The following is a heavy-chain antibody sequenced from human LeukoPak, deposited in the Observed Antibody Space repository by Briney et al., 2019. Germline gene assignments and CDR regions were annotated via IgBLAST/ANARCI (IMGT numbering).Heavy chain of an antibody. V-gene: IGHV4-39*01. CDR1: DVAISSSSYY. D-gene: IGHD2-15*01. Sequence: SETLSLTCTVSDVAISSSSYYWGWIRQPPGKGLEWIGSIYYSGSTYYNPSLKSRVTISVDTSKNQFSLKLSSVTAADTAVYYCARSYCSGGSCYFDYWGQGTPVTVSS. CDR2: IYYSGST. CDR3: ARSYCSGGSCYFDY. J-gene: IGHJ4*02.